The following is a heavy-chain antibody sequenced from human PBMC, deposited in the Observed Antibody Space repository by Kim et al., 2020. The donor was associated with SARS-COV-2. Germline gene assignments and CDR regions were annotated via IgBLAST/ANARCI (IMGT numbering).Heavy chain of an antibody. D-gene: IGHD3-16*01. CDR2: T. Sequence: TNYAQKLQGRVTMTTDTSTSTAYMELRSLRSDDTAVYYCARAPRGSYIYYWGQGTLVTVSS. J-gene: IGHJ4*02. CDR3: ARAPRGSYIYY. V-gene: IGHV1-18*01.